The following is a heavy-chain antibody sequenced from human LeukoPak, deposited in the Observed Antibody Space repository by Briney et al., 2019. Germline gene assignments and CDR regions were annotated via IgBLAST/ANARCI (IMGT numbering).Heavy chain of an antibody. CDR3: ARLWGFGELFRAFDI. CDR2: ISAYNGNT. Sequence: GASVKVSCKASGYTFTSYGISWVRQAPGQGLEWMGWISAYNGNTNYAQKLQGRVTMTTDTSTSTAYMELRSLRSDDTAVSYCARLWGFGELFRAFDIWGQGTMVTVSS. J-gene: IGHJ3*02. CDR1: GYTFTSYG. V-gene: IGHV1-18*01. D-gene: IGHD3-10*01.